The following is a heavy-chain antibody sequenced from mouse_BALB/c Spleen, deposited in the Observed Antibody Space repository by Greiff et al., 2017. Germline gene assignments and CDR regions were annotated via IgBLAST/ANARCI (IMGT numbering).Heavy chain of an antibody. Sequence: EVQVVESGGGLVKPGGSLKLSCAASGFTFSSYAMSWVRQSPEKRLEWVAEISSGGSYTYYPDTVTGRFTISRDNAKNTLYLEMSSLRSEDTAMYYCARDRGYGYYFDYWGQGTTITVSS. J-gene: IGHJ2*01. CDR2: ISSGGSYT. V-gene: IGHV5-9-4*01. D-gene: IGHD1-1*01. CDR3: ARDRGYGYYFDY. CDR1: GFTFSSYA.